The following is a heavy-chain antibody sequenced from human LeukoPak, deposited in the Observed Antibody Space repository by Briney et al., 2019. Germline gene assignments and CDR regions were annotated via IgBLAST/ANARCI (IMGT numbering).Heavy chain of an antibody. J-gene: IGHJ4*02. V-gene: IGHV3-30-3*01. CDR2: ISYDGSNK. CDR1: GFTFSSYA. CDR3: ARDEGIVVVPAALDY. D-gene: IGHD2-2*01. Sequence: PGRPLRLSCAASGFTFSSYAMHWVRQAPGKGLEWVAVISYDGSNKYYADSVKGRFTISRDNSKNTLYLQMDSLRAEDTAVYYCARDEGIVVVPAALDYWGQGTLVTVSS.